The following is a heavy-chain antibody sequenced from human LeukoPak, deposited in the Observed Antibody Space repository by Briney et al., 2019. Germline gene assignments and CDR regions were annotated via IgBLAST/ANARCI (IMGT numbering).Heavy chain of an antibody. D-gene: IGHD3-10*01. CDR1: GGTFSSYA. CDR3: ARDNVTMVRGNWFDP. CDR2: IIPIFGTA. Sequence: GASLKVSCKASGGTFSSYAISWVRQAPGQGLEWMGGIIPIFGTANYAQKFQGRVTITADESTSTAYMELSSLRSEDTAVYYCARDNVTMVRGNWFDPWGQGTLVTVSS. J-gene: IGHJ5*02. V-gene: IGHV1-69*13.